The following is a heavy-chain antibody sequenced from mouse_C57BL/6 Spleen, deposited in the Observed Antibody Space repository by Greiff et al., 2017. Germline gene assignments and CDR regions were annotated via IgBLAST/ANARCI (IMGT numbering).Heavy chain of an antibody. CDR2: ISNGGGST. D-gene: IGHD1-1*01. J-gene: IGHJ1*03. CDR1: GFTFSDYY. Sequence: EVQGVESGGGLVQPGGSLKLSCAASGFTFSDYYMYWVRQTPEKRLEWVAYISNGGGSTYYPDTVKGRITISRDNAKNTLYLQMSRLKSEDTAMYYCARVGSSPGWFDVWGTGTTLTVSS. V-gene: IGHV5-12*01. CDR3: ARVGSSPGWFDV.